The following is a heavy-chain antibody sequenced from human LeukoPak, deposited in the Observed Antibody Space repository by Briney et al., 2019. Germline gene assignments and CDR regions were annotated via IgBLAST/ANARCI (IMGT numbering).Heavy chain of an antibody. J-gene: IGHJ6*04. V-gene: IGHV3-48*03. Sequence: GGSLRLSCAASGFTFSSYEMNWVRQAPGKGLEWVSYISSSGSTIYYADSMKGRFTISRDNAKNSLYLQMNSLRAEDTAVYYCARDRGDYDILTGYYRYYYYGMDVWGKGTTVTVSS. CDR3: ARDRGDYDILTGYYRYYYYGMDV. CDR1: GFTFSSYE. D-gene: IGHD3-9*01. CDR2: ISSSGSTI.